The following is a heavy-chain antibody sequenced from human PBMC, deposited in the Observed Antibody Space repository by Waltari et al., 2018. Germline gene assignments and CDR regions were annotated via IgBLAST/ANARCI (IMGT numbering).Heavy chain of an antibody. J-gene: IGHJ6*02. CDR3: AVSPDTATSRAAFHF. D-gene: IGHD5-18*01. V-gene: IGHV4-61*02. CDR2: IYRSGVT. Sequence: QVQLQESGPGMAKASQTLSLTCDVPGGAIRNLTFYWSWIRQPAGKGLEWIGRIYRSGVTDYNPSLRGRATMFLDMSKNQFSLTVDSLIAADTAVYYCAVSPDTATSRAAFHFWGPGTTVSVSS. CDR1: GGAIRNLTFY.